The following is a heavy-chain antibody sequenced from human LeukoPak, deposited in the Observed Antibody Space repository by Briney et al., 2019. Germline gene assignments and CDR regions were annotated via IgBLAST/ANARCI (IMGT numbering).Heavy chain of an antibody. Sequence: ASVKVSCKASGGTFSSYAISWVRQAPGQGLEWMGGIIPIFGTANYAQKFQGRVTITTDESTSTAYMELSSLRSEDTAVYYCARFLREQENAFDIWGQGTMVTVSS. CDR1: GGTFSSYA. J-gene: IGHJ3*02. V-gene: IGHV1-69*05. CDR2: IIPIFGTA. D-gene: IGHD3-16*01. CDR3: ARFLREQENAFDI.